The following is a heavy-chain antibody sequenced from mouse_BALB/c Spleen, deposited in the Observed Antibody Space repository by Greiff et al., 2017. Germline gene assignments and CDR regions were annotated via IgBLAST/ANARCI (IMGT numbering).Heavy chain of an antibody. D-gene: IGHD2-1*01. CDR3: ARVENYGNYPDAMDY. Sequence: EVKLVESGGGLVQPGGSLKLSCAASGFTFSSYGMSWVRQTPDKRLELVATINSNGGSTYYPDSVKGRFTISRDNAKNTLYLQTSSLKSEDTAMYYCARVENYGNYPDAMDYWGQGTSVTVSS. J-gene: IGHJ4*01. V-gene: IGHV5-6-3*01. CDR2: INSNGGST. CDR1: GFTFSSYG.